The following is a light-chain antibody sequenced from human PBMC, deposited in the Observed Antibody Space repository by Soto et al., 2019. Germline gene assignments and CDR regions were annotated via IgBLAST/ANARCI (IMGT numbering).Light chain of an antibody. CDR3: SSYAGSKIHLV. CDR1: SSDVGGYNY. CDR2: DVS. J-gene: IGLJ2*01. Sequence: QSVLTQPPSASGSRGQSVTISCTGTSSDVGGYNYVSWYQQHPGTAPKVMIYDVSKRPSVVPDRFSGSKSGNTASLTVSGLQSEDEADYYCSSYAGSKIHLVFGGGTKLTVL. V-gene: IGLV2-8*01.